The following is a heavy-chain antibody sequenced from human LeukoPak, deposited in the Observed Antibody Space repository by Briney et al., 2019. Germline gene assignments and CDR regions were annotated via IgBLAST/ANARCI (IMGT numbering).Heavy chain of an antibody. Sequence: GGSLRLSCAASGFTFSSYVMHWVRQAPGKGLEWVAVISYDGSNKYYADSVKGRFTISRDNSKNTLYLQMNSLRAEDTAVYYCAKDFKQLALDYWGQGTLVTVSS. CDR2: ISYDGSNK. CDR1: GFTFSSYV. D-gene: IGHD6-6*01. J-gene: IGHJ4*02. V-gene: IGHV3-30*18. CDR3: AKDFKQLALDY.